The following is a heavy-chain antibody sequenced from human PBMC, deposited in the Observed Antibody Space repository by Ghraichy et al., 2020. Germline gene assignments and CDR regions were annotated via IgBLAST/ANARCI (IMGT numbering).Heavy chain of an antibody. Sequence: GGSLRLSCAASGFTFSSYGMHWVRQAPGKGLEWVAFIRYDGSNKYYADSVKGRFTISRDNSKNTLYLQMNSLRAEDTAVYYCAKDPRYDFWSGYYPRAHFYYYYGMDVWGQGTTVTVSS. D-gene: IGHD3-3*01. V-gene: IGHV3-30*02. J-gene: IGHJ6*02. CDR3: AKDPRYDFWSGYYPRAHFYYYYGMDV. CDR1: GFTFSSYG. CDR2: IRYDGSNK.